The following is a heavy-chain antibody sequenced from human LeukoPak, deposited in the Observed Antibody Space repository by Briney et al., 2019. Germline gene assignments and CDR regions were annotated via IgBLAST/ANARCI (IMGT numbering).Heavy chain of an antibody. J-gene: IGHJ4*02. CDR2: INHSGST. Sequence: PSETLSLTCAVYGGSFSGYYWSWIRQPPGKGLEWIGEINHSGSTNYNPSLKSRVTISVDTSKNQFSLKLSSVTAADTAVYYCARAGRGRSYYDYWGQGTLVTVSS. V-gene: IGHV4-34*01. D-gene: IGHD2-15*01. CDR3: ARAGRGRSYYDY. CDR1: GGSFSGYY.